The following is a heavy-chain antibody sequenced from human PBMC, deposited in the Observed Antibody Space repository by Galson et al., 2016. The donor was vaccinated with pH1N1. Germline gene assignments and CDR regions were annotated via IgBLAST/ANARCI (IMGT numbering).Heavy chain of an antibody. Sequence: SLRLSCAASGFTFSDYNLSWIRQAPGQGPEWVAQITRSGVTTYNSEYVKGRFTISRDNAKNSLHLQLNSLRAEDTAVYYCARDLPQGWLHVFDYWGRGTMVTVSS. D-gene: IGHD5-24*01. CDR1: GFTFSDYN. V-gene: IGHV3-11*01. CDR3: ARDLPQGWLHVFDY. CDR2: ITRSGVTT. J-gene: IGHJ3*01.